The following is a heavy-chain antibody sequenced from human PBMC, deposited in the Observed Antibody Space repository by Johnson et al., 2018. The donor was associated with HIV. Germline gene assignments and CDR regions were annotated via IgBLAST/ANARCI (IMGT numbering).Heavy chain of an antibody. J-gene: IGHJ3*02. CDR1: GFTFSRYW. Sequence: VQLVESGGGLVQPGGSLRLSCAGSGFTFSRYWMSWVRQAPGKGLEWVANIKQDRSETYYVDSVKGRFTISRDNAKNSLYLQMNSLRAEDTAVYYCARDPYTSAGNPFDIWGQGTRVTVS. V-gene: IGHV3-7*01. D-gene: IGHD3-10*01. CDR3: ARDPYTSAGNPFDI. CDR2: IKQDRSET.